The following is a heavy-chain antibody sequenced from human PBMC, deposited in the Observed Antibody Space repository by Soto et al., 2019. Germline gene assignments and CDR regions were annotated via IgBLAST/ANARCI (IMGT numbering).Heavy chain of an antibody. Sequence: QVQLVESGGGVVQPGRSLRLSCAASGFTFSSYGMHWVRQAPGKGLEWVAVISYDGSNKYYADSVKGRFTISRDNSKNTLYLQMNSLRAEDTAVYYCASLPDQWLVLDWNWTTFWGQGTLVTVSS. D-gene: IGHD6-19*01. CDR3: ASLPDQWLVLDWNWTTF. CDR1: GFTFSSYG. V-gene: IGHV3-30*03. CDR2: ISYDGSNK. J-gene: IGHJ4*02.